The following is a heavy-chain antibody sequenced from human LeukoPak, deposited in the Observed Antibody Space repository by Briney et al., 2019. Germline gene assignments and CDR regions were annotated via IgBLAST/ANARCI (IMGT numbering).Heavy chain of an antibody. V-gene: IGHV5-51*01. D-gene: IGHD6-25*01. CDR1: GYTFSNYY. CDR3: ARLAAGSGDC. CDR2: IQPGDSDT. J-gene: IGHJ4*02. Sequence: GESLKISCKGSGYTFSNYYIAWVRQMPGKGLEWMGVIQPGDSDTRYSPSFEGQVTISADKSISTAYLQGSSLEASDTAIYYCARLAAGSGDCWGQGTLVTVSS.